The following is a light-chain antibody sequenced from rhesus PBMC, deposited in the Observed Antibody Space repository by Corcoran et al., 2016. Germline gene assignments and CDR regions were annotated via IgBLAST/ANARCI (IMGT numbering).Light chain of an antibody. CDR3: QHGYNTPYS. J-gene: IGKJ2*01. CDR2: MAY. CDR1: QGISNW. V-gene: IGKV1-69*01. Sequence: DIQMTQSPSSLYASVGDRVTITCRASQGISNWLGWYQQKPGKAPKLLIDMAYNLETGVPSRFSGSVSGTDYPLTISSLQPEDFATYNCQHGYNTPYSFGQATKVEIK.